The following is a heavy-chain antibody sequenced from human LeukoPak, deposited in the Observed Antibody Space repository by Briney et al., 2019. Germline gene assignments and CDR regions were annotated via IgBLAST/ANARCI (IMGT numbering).Heavy chain of an antibody. CDR3: ARSSGVTALTIFDY. CDR1: GFSVSTRGMR. J-gene: IGHJ4*02. D-gene: IGHD3-10*01. CDR2: IDWDDDK. V-gene: IGHV2-70*04. Sequence: VSGPALVKPTQTLTLTCTFSGFSVSTRGMRVSWVRQPPGKALEWLARIDWDDDKFYNTSLKTRLTISKDTSKNQVVLKMTNMDPVDTGSYYCARSSGVTALTIFDYWGQGTLVTVSS.